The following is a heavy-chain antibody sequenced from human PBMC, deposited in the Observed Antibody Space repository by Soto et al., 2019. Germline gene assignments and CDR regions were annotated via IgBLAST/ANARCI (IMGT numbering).Heavy chain of an antibody. Sequence: SETLSLTXTVSGYSISNGYHWAWIRQPPGKGLEWIGSIYHSGTTFYNPSLKNQVIISVDTSNNQFSLQLTSVTAADTAIYYCAKENCLHGGCYSFDYWGQGTPVTVSS. CDR1: GYSISNGYH. J-gene: IGHJ4*02. CDR3: AKENCLHGGCYSFDY. D-gene: IGHD2-15*01. CDR2: IYHSGTT. V-gene: IGHV4-38-2*02.